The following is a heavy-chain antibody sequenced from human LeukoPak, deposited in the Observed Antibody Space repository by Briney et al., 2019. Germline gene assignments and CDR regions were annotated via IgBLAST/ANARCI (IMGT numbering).Heavy chain of an antibody. Sequence: QPRRSLRDSCAASGFTFSSFAMHWVRQAPGKGLEWVAVISYDGSNKYYADSVKGRFTISRDNSKNTLYLLMNSLRAEDTAVYYCSRESIAAAGNNWFDPWGQGTLVTVSS. CDR1: GFTFSSFA. D-gene: IGHD6-13*01. CDR2: ISYDGSNK. J-gene: IGHJ5*02. V-gene: IGHV3-30-3*01. CDR3: SRESIAAAGNNWFDP.